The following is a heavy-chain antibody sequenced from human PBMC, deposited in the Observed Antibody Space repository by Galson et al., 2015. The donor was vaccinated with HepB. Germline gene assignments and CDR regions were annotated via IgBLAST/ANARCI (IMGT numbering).Heavy chain of an antibody. D-gene: IGHD3-16*01. V-gene: IGHV3-53*01. CDR3: ARRGDVQYYHMDV. Sequence: SLRLSCAASGFRFNNYYMGWVRQAPGKGLEWVSVIYIDGSTYYADSVKGRFTISRDNYKNTLYLQMNSLRAEDTAVYYCARRGDVQYYHMDVWGKGTTVTVSS. CDR2: IYIDGST. CDR1: GFRFNNYY. J-gene: IGHJ6*03.